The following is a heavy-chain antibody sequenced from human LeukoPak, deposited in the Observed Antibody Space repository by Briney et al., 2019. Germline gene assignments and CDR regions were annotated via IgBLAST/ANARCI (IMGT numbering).Heavy chain of an antibody. CDR3: ARGLYYYGSGTAYNWFDP. Sequence: PSETLSLTCAVYGGSFSGYYWSWIRQPPGKGLEWIGEINHSGSTNYNPSLKSRVTISVDTSKNQFSLKLSSVTAADTAVYYCARGLYYYGSGTAYNWFDPWGQGTLVTVTS. J-gene: IGHJ5*02. CDR1: GGSFSGYY. D-gene: IGHD3-10*01. V-gene: IGHV4-34*01. CDR2: INHSGST.